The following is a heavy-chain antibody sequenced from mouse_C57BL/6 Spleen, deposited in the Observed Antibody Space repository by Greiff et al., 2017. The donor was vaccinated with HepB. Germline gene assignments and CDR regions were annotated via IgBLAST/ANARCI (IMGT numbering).Heavy chain of an antibody. Sequence: EVQLQESGPELVKPGASVKIPCKASGYTFTDYNMDWVKQSHGKSLEWIGDINPNNGGTIYNQKFKGKATLTVDKSSSTAYMELRSLTSEDTAVYYCARSGSNYDAMDYWGQGTSVTVSS. V-gene: IGHV1-18*01. CDR3: ARSGSNYDAMDY. J-gene: IGHJ4*01. CDR1: GYTFTDYN. CDR2: INPNNGGT. D-gene: IGHD2-5*01.